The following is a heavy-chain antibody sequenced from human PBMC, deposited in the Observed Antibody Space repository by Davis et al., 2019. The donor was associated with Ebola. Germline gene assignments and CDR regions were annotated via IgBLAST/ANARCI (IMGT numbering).Heavy chain of an antibody. J-gene: IGHJ3*02. Sequence: ASVKVSCKASGYNFTTYGFSWVRQAPGQGLEWMGWISAYNGNTNYAQKVQGRVTMTTDTSTGTAYLDLRSLRSDDTAVYFCARTSIVGTTTTASDIWGQGTLVTVSS. CDR2: ISAYNGNT. V-gene: IGHV1-18*01. D-gene: IGHD1-26*01. CDR1: GYNFTTYG. CDR3: ARTSIVGTTTTASDI.